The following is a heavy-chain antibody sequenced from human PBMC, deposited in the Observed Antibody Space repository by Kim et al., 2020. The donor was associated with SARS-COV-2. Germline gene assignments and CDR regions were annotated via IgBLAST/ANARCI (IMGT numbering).Heavy chain of an antibody. Sequence: GGSLRLSCAASGFTFSSYSMNWVRQAPGKGLEWVAVISYDGSNKYYADSVKGRFTISRDNSKNTLYLQMNSLRAEDTAVYYCAKDPGSSSWKIDYWGQGT. CDR2: ISYDGSNK. V-gene: IGHV3-30*18. CDR3: AKDPGSSSWKIDY. J-gene: IGHJ4*02. CDR1: GFTFSSYS. D-gene: IGHD6-13*01.